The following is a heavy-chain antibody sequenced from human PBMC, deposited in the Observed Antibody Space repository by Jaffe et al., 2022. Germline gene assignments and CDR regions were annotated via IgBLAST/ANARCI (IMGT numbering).Heavy chain of an antibody. CDR3: AKDRDYDFWSGHPLDY. CDR1: GFTFSSYA. V-gene: IGHV3-23*01. Sequence: EVQLLESGGGLVQPGGSLRLSCAASGFTFSSYAMSWVRQAPGKGLEWVSAISGSGGSTYYADSVKGRFTISRDNSKNTLYLQMNSLRAEDTAVYYCAKDRDYDFWSGHPLDYWGQGTLVTVSS. D-gene: IGHD3-3*01. CDR2: ISGSGGST. J-gene: IGHJ4*02.